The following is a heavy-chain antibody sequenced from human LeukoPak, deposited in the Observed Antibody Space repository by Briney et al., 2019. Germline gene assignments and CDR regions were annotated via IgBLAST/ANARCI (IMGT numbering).Heavy chain of an antibody. D-gene: IGHD1-26*01. CDR1: GGSISNSF. CDR3: ARGDASGRPGIGFDF. CDR2: FHDSEST. J-gene: IGHJ4*02. V-gene: IGHV4-59*01. Sequence: SETLSLTCTVSGGSISNSFWSWIRQPPGKGLEWIGFFHDSESTNYNPSLKSRVSISLDTSKNQVSLWLSSVTAADTAVYYCARGDASGRPGIGFDFWGQGTLVTVSS.